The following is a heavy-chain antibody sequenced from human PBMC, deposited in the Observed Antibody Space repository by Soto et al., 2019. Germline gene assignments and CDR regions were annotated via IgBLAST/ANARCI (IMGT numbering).Heavy chain of an antibody. D-gene: IGHD6-6*01. CDR1: GFTFNNAS. Sequence: GGSLRLSCVASGFTFNNASMSWVRQAPGKGLEWVGRINRETDGGTTDYVAPVKGRFTISRDDSKSTLYLQMNSLSTEDTAVYYCTTDSVLWGQGTLVTVSS. CDR2: INRETDGGTT. CDR3: TTDSVL. J-gene: IGHJ4*02. V-gene: IGHV3-15*01.